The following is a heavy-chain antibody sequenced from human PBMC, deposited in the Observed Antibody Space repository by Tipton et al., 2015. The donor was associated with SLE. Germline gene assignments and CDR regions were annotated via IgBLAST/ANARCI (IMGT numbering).Heavy chain of an antibody. D-gene: IGHD2-2*01. CDR2: GYHSGT. Sequence: GLVKPSETLSLTCAVSGYSISTGYYWAWIRQPPGKGLEWIGSGYHSGTYYSPSLKSRVTISLDTSKNQLYLRLSSVTAADTALYYCVRVIVPASRGAFDIWGQGTMVTVSS. V-gene: IGHV4-38-2*01. CDR1: GYSISTGYY. CDR3: VRVIVPASRGAFDI. J-gene: IGHJ3*02.